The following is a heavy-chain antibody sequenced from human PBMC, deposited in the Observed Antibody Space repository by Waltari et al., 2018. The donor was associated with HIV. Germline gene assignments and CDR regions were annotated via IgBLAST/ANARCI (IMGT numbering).Heavy chain of an antibody. Sequence: EVLLVQSGGGLVKPGGSLRLSCEGSGFIFSNFTMNWIRQVPGRGLEWVSSIMTLGRTYYADSMKGRFTISRDNAKKSLYLQMNSLRAEDTAIYYCTRDGDPNWGQGTLVTVSS. V-gene: IGHV3-21*01. CDR2: IMTLGRT. CDR1: GFIFSNFT. CDR3: TRDGDPN. J-gene: IGHJ4*02.